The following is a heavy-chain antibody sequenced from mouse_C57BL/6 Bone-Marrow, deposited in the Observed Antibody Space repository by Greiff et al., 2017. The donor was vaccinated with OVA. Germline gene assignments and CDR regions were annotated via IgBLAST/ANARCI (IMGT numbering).Heavy chain of an antibody. Sequence: QVQLQQPGAELVKPGASVKMSCKASGYTFTSYWITWVKQRPGQGLEWIGDIYPGSGSTNYNEKFKSKATLTVDTSSSTAYMQLSSLTSEDSAVYYCATSSYGSSYGGFAYWGQGTLVTVSA. D-gene: IGHD1-1*01. V-gene: IGHV1-55*01. CDR2: IYPGSGST. CDR3: ATSSYGSSYGGFAY. CDR1: GYTFTSYW. J-gene: IGHJ3*01.